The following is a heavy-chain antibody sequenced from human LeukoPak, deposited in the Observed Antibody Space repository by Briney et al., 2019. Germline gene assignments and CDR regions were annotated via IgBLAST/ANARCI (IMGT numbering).Heavy chain of an antibody. CDR2: FYYTGST. Sequence: SETLSLTCTVSRGSISSYYWSWIRQPPGKGLEWIGYFYYTGSTNYNPSPKSRVTISVDTSKNQFSLKLSSVTAADTAVYYCARESGYSDASYYYYMDVWGKGTTVTVSS. CDR3: ARESGYSDASYYYYMDV. CDR1: RGSISSYY. J-gene: IGHJ6*03. D-gene: IGHD5-18*01. V-gene: IGHV4-59*01.